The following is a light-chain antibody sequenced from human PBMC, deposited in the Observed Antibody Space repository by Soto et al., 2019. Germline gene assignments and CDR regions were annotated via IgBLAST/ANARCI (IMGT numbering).Light chain of an antibody. CDR2: GAS. CDR1: QSISNN. J-gene: IGKJ2*01. V-gene: IGKV3-15*01. Sequence: EIVMTQSPATLSVSPGERATLSCRASQSISNNLAWYQQKPGQAPSLLIYGASTRATGIPARFSGSGSGTDFTLTISSLQSEDSAVYYCQQYNNWPPMNFGQGTKLEIK. CDR3: QQYNNWPPMN.